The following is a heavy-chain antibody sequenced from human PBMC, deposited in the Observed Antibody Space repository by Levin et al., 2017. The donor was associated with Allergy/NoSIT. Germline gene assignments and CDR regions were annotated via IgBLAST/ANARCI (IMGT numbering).Heavy chain of an antibody. Sequence: SETLSLTCGVYGGSFSGYYWSWIRQPPGKGLEWIGEISQSGRTNYNPSLKSRVSISVDTSKNPFSLKLSSVSAADTALYYCARVSDYDCSALSCYNFDYWGQGTLVTVSS. D-gene: IGHD2-15*01. CDR1: GGSFSGYY. J-gene: IGHJ4*02. V-gene: IGHV4-34*01. CDR3: ARVSDYDCSALSCYNFDY. CDR2: ISQSGRT.